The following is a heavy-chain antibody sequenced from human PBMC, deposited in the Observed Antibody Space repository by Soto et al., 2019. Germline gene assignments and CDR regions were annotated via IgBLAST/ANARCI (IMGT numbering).Heavy chain of an antibody. D-gene: IGHD3-22*01. J-gene: IGHJ4*02. CDR1: GDSISSYY. V-gene: IGHV4-59*01. CDR2: LYYGRSA. CDR3: ALRSMAVVPEY. Sequence: QVQLQESGPGLVKPSETLSLTCAVSGDSISSYYCMWIRQPPGKGLESIGYLYYGRSANYNPSLKSRVTLSVDPSPNQCSLALSSITAADTAVYYCALRSMAVVPEYWGQGTLVTVSS.